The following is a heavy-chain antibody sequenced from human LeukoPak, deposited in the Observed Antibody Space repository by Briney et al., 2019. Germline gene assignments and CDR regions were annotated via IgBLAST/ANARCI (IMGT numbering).Heavy chain of an antibody. V-gene: IGHV3-53*01. D-gene: IGHD3-22*01. CDR2: IYSDNT. CDR1: GFTVSSNS. J-gene: IGHJ3*02. Sequence: GGSLRLSCTVSGFTVSSNSMSWVRQAPGKGLEWVSFIYSDNTHYSDSVKGRFTITRDNSKNTVYLQMNSLRAEDTAVYYCAKDPPYYYDSSGYGGGAFDIWGQGTMVTVSS. CDR3: AKDPPYYYDSSGYGGGAFDI.